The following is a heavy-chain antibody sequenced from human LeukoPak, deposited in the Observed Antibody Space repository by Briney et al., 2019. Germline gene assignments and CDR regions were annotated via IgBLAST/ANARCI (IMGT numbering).Heavy chain of an antibody. D-gene: IGHD3-10*01. V-gene: IGHV1-69*06. CDR2: IIPIFGTA. CDR3: ARDFIGSGSYYAGFDY. CDR1: GGTFSSYA. J-gene: IGHJ4*02. Sequence: ASVKVSCKASGGTFSSYAISWVRQAPGQGLEWMGGIIPIFGTANYAQKFQGRVTITADKSTSTAYMELSSLRSEDTAVSYCARDFIGSGSYYAGFDYWGQGTLVTVSS.